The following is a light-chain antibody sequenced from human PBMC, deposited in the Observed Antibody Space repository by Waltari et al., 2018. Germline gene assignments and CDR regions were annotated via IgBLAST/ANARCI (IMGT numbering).Light chain of an antibody. CDR2: AAS. J-gene: IGKJ2*01. CDR3: QQSYSTPRT. Sequence: DIQMTQSPSSLSASVGDRVTITCRASQSSSSYLNWYQQKPGKAPKLLIYAASSLQSGVPSRFSGSGSGTDCTLTISSLQPEDFATYYCQQSYSTPRTFGQGTKLEIK. V-gene: IGKV1-39*01. CDR1: QSSSSY.